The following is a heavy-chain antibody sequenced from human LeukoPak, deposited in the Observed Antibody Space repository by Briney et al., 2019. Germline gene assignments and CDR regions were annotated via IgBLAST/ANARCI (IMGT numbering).Heavy chain of an antibody. CDR2: VSGSGGST. J-gene: IGHJ6*03. CDR1: GFTVSSNY. CDR3: AKDSDYYYYMDV. V-gene: IGHV3-23*01. Sequence: GGSLRLSCAASGFTVSSNYMSWVRQAPGKGLEWVSTVSGSGGSTYYADSVKGRFTISRDNSKNTLYLQMNSLRAEDTAVYYCAKDSDYYYYMDVWGTGTTVTVSS.